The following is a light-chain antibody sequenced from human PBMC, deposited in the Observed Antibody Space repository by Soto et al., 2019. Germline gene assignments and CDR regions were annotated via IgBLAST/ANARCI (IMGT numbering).Light chain of an antibody. J-gene: IGLJ3*02. V-gene: IGLV2-14*03. CDR1: SNDVGRFDY. CDR3: TSYTSTSALGL. CDR2: DVY. Sequence: QSVLTQPASMSGSPGQSITISCFGSSNDVGRFDYVSWYQHRPGRAPKLIIYDVYYRPSGVSDRFSGSKSGSTASLTISGLQPEDEGVYYCTSYTSTSALGLFGGWTKLTVL.